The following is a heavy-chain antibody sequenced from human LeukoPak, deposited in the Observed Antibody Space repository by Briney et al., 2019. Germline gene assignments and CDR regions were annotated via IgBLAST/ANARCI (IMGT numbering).Heavy chain of an antibody. V-gene: IGHV3-30*03. CDR1: GFTFSGYS. CDR2: ISYDGSNK. CDR3: ARDPYSTRGYFDL. J-gene: IGHJ2*01. Sequence: GGSLRLSCGASGFTFSGYSMHWVRQAPGKGLEWVAVISYDGSNKYYADSVKGRFTISRDNSKNTLYLQMNSLRAEDTAVYYCARDPYSTRGYFDLWGRGTLVTVSS. D-gene: IGHD6-13*01.